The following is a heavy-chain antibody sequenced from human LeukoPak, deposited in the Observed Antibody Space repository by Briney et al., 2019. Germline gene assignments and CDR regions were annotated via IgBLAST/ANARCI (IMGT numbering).Heavy chain of an antibody. Sequence: SETLSLTCTVSGGSISSGSYYWSWIRQPAGKGLERIGRIYTSGSTNYNPSLKSRVTISVDTSKNQFSLKLSSVTAADTAVYYCARAPWYYGSGVEAWGQGTLVTVSS. D-gene: IGHD3-10*01. CDR2: IYTSGST. CDR1: GGSISSGSYY. CDR3: ARAPWYYGSGVEA. J-gene: IGHJ5*02. V-gene: IGHV4-61*02.